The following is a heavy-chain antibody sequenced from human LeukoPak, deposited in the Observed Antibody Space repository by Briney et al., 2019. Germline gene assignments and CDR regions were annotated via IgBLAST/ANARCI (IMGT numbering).Heavy chain of an antibody. D-gene: IGHD3-10*01. CDR3: ARGSGSYYYNWFDP. Sequence: SQTLSLTCAVSGGSISSGGYSWSWIRQPPGKGLEWIGYIYHSGGTYYNPSLKSRVTISVDRSKNQFSLKLSSVTAADTAVYYCARGSGSYYYNWFDPWGQGTLVTVSS. CDR1: GGSISSGGYS. V-gene: IGHV4-30-2*01. CDR2: IYHSGGT. J-gene: IGHJ5*02.